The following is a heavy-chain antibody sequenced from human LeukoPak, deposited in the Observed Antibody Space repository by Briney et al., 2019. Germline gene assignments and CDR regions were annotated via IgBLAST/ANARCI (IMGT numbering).Heavy chain of an antibody. J-gene: IGHJ4*02. D-gene: IGHD3-22*01. V-gene: IGHV1-18*01. CDR1: GYIFTSYG. CDR2: ISAYNGNT. Sequence: APVKVSCKASGYIFTSYGINWVRQAPGQGLEWMGWISAYNGNTVYAQRLQGRVTMTTDTSTSVAYMELRSLTSDDTAVYYCTRAPPGMTMMTDYWGQGTLVTVSS. CDR3: TRAPPGMTMMTDY.